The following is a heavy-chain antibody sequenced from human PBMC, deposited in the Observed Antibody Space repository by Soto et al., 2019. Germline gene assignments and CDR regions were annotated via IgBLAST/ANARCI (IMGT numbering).Heavy chain of an antibody. V-gene: IGHV1-3*01. Sequence: ASVKVSCKASGYSFRSYGIQWVRQAPGQSLEWMGWINVDNGDTKYSQNFQDRVTILRDTSASTVYMELSSLRTEDTAVYYCARVGLKYLRWFDPWGQGSLVTSPQ. CDR2: INVDNGDT. D-gene: IGHD6-6*01. CDR1: GYSFRSYG. J-gene: IGHJ5*02. CDR3: ARVGLKYLRWFDP.